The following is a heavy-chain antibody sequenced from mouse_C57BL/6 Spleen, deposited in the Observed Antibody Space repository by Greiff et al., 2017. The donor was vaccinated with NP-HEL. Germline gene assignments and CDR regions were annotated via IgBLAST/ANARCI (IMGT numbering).Heavy chain of an antibody. D-gene: IGHD2-5*01. Sequence: EVKLVESGGGLVKPGGSLKLSCAASGFTFSSYTMSWVRQTPEKRLEWVATISGGGGNTYYPDSVKGRFTISRENAKNTLYLQMSSLRSEDPALYYCARGGNSNYPYAMDYWGQGTSVTVSS. V-gene: IGHV5-9*01. CDR2: ISGGGGNT. J-gene: IGHJ4*01. CDR3: ARGGNSNYPYAMDY. CDR1: GFTFSSYT.